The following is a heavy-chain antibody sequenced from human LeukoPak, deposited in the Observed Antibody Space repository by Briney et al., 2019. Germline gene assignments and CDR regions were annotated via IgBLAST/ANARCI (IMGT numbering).Heavy chain of an antibody. CDR1: GGSFSSGSYY. D-gene: IGHD1-1*01. CDR3: ARVENDGPNYYFDY. V-gene: IGHV4-61*01. J-gene: IGHJ4*02. Sequence: PSETLSLTCTVSGGSFSSGSYYWSWLRQPPGKGLEWIGYIYYSGSTNYNPSLKSRVTISVDTSKNQFSLKLSSVTAADTAVYYCARVENDGPNYYFDYWGQGTLVTVSS. CDR2: IYYSGST.